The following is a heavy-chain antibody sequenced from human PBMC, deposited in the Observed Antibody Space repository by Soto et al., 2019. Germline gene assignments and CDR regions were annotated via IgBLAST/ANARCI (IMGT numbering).Heavy chain of an antibody. Sequence: SETLSLTCAVSGYSISSGYYWGWIRQPPGKGLEWIGSIYHSGSTYYNPSLKSRVTISVDTSKNQFSLKLSSVTAADTAVYYRARDLGWFGEFRNWFDPWGQGTLVTVSS. J-gene: IGHJ5*02. CDR3: ARDLGWFGEFRNWFDP. D-gene: IGHD3-10*01. CDR1: GYSISSGYY. V-gene: IGHV4-38-2*02. CDR2: IYHSGST.